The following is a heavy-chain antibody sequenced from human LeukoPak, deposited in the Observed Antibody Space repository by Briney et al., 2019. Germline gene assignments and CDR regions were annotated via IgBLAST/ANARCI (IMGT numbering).Heavy chain of an antibody. J-gene: IGHJ4*02. CDR1: GYTFTGYY. D-gene: IGHD1-26*01. CDR2: INPNSGGT. V-gene: IGHV1-2*02. Sequence: ASVKVSCKASGYTFTGYYMHWVRQAPGQGLEWMGWINPNSGGTNYAQKFQGRVTMTRDTSISTAYMELSRLRSDDTAVYYCARDPPRGRGSYLVLPTPDYWGQGTLVTVSS. CDR3: ARDPPRGRGSYLVLPTPDY.